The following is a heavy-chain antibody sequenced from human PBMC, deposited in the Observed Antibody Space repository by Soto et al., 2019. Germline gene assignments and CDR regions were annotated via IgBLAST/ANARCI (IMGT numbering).Heavy chain of an antibody. Sequence: EVQLLESGGGLVQPGGSLRLSCAAAGFTFISYAMSWVRQAPGKGLEWVSAISGSGGSTYYADSVKGRFTITRDNSKTTMYMQMNSLRAEETAVYYCAKIAYKRGLWGQGTTVTVSS. CDR1: GFTFISYA. D-gene: IGHD1-1*01. CDR3: AKIAYKRGL. CDR2: ISGSGGST. J-gene: IGHJ6*02. V-gene: IGHV3-23*01.